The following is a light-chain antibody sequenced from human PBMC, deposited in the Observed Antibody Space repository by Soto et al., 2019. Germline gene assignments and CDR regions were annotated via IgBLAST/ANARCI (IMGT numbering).Light chain of an antibody. Sequence: AIRMTQSPSTFSASTGDRVTITCRASQGISSYLDWYQQKPGKAPKLLIYKASTLKSGVPSRFSGSGSGTEFTLTISSLQPDDFATYYCQHYNSYSDAFGQGTKVDIK. CDR2: KAS. CDR3: QHYNSYSDA. V-gene: IGKV1-8*01. J-gene: IGKJ1*01. CDR1: QGISSY.